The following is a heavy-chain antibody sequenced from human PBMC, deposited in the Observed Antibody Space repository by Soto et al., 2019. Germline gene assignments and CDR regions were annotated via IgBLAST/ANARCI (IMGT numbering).Heavy chain of an antibody. Sequence: EVQLVQSGAEVKKPGESLKISCKGSGYSFTSYWIGWVRQMPGKGLEWMGIIYPGDSDTRYSPSFQGQVTISADKSISTAYRQWSSLKASDTTMYYCARRGIVVVPAGDYYYGMDVWGQGTTVTVSS. D-gene: IGHD2-2*01. V-gene: IGHV5-51*03. CDR2: IYPGDSDT. J-gene: IGHJ6*02. CDR1: GYSFTSYW. CDR3: ARRGIVVVPAGDYYYGMDV.